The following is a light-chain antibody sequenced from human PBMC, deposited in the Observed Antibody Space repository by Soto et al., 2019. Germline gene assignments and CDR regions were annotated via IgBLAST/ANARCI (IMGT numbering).Light chain of an antibody. CDR1: SSNIGNNY. CDR2: DNT. CDR3: ATWDSSLSAAV. J-gene: IGLJ7*01. Sequence: QSVLTQPPSVSAAPGQKVTISCSGSSSNIGNNYVSWYQHLPGTAPKLLIYDNTKRPSGIPYRFSASKSGTSATLGIAGLQTGDEADYYCATWDSSLSAAVFGGGTQLTVL. V-gene: IGLV1-51*01.